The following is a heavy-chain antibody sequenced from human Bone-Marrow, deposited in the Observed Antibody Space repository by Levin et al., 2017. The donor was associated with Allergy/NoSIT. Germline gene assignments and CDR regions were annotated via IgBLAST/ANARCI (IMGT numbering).Heavy chain of an antibody. Sequence: GGSLRLSCAASGFTFSSYAMSWVRQAPGKGLEWVSAISGSGGSTYYADSVKGRFTISRDNSKNTLYLQMNSLRAEDTAVYYCAKKKYSGYDWGDDYWGQGTLVTVSS. CDR1: GFTFSSYA. CDR3: AKKKYSGYDWGDDY. CDR2: ISGSGGST. V-gene: IGHV3-23*01. J-gene: IGHJ4*02. D-gene: IGHD5-12*01.